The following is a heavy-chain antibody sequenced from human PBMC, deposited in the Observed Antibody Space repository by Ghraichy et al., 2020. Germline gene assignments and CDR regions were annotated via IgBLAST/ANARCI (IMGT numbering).Heavy chain of an antibody. Sequence: GESLNISCTASGFTLSNYGMGWVRQAPGKGLEWVANIKQDGSEKHYVGSVEGRFTISRDNAKNSVYLQMNSLRAEDTAVYYCARAAYYYDRSDYWGRGTLVTVSS. J-gene: IGHJ4*02. CDR2: IKQDGSEK. D-gene: IGHD3-22*01. CDR1: GFTLSNYG. V-gene: IGHV3-7*01. CDR3: ARAAYYYDRSDY.